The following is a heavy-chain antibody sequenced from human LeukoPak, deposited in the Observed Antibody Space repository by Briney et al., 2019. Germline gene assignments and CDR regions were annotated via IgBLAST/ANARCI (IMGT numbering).Heavy chain of an antibody. J-gene: IGHJ5*02. D-gene: IGHD2-2*01. CDR3: VKSSSSRFDP. CDR2: IRNSGPT. V-gene: IGHV4-59*01. CDR1: YDSISDYF. Sequence: PSETLSLTCTVSYDSISDYFWSWIRQPPGKGLEWIAYIRNSGPTRYNPSLQSRVTISLDTSKNQFSLKLTPVTAADTAIYYCVKSSSSRFDPWGQGTLVTVSS.